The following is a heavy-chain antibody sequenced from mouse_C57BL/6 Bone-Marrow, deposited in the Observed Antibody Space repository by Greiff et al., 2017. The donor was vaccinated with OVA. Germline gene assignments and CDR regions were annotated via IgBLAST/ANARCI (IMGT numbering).Heavy chain of an antibody. CDR2: INPSSGYT. D-gene: IGHD2-4*01. CDR3: ARWGLRPLAY. CDR1: GYTFTSYT. J-gene: IGHJ3*01. V-gene: IGHV1-4*01. Sequence: QVQLKQSGAELARPGASVKMSCKASGYTFTSYTMHWVKQRPGQGLEWIGYINPSSGYTKYNQKFKDKATLTADKSSSTAYMQLSSLTSEDSAVYYCARWGLRPLAYWGQGTLVTVSA.